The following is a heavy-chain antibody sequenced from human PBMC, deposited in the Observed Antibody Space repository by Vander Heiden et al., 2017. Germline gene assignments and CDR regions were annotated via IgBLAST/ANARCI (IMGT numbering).Heavy chain of an antibody. D-gene: IGHD6-13*01. Sequence: QVQLQESGPGLVKPSETLSLTCTVSGGSISSYYWSWIRQPAGKGLEWIGRIYTSGSTNYNPSLKSRVTMSVDTSKNQFSLKLSSVTAADTAVYYCARVAAAGTKYNWFDPWGQGTLVTVSS. CDR3: ARVAAAGTKYNWFDP. CDR2: IYTSGST. J-gene: IGHJ5*02. V-gene: IGHV4-4*07. CDR1: GGSISSYY.